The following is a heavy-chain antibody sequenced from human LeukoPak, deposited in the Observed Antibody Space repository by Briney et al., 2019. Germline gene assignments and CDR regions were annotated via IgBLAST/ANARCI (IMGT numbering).Heavy chain of an antibody. CDR1: GGSISTSGYY. Sequence: SETLSLTCTVSGGSISTSGYYWGWIRQPPGKGLEWIGSIYHSGVTDYNPSLKSRVTISVDTSKNQFSLKLSSVTAADTAVYNCARVGGSAYPSTGFDFWGQGTLVTVSS. J-gene: IGHJ5*01. CDR3: ARVGGSAYPSTGFDF. D-gene: IGHD3-16*01. CDR2: IYHSGVT. V-gene: IGHV4-39*07.